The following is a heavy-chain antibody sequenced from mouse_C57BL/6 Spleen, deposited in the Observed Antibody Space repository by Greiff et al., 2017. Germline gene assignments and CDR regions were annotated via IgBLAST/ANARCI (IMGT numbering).Heavy chain of an antibody. CDR2: IWSGGST. Sequence: VQLQQSGPGLVQPSQSLSITCTVSGFSLTSYGVHWVRQSPGKGLEWLGVIWSGGSTDYNAALMTRLSITKDNSKSQVFFKMNSLHADDTAISDCAKTKPHLVKGAMDYWGQGTSVTVSS. J-gene: IGHJ4*01. CDR3: AKTKPHLVKGAMDY. CDR1: GFSLTSYG. D-gene: IGHD2-2*01. V-gene: IGHV2-5*01.